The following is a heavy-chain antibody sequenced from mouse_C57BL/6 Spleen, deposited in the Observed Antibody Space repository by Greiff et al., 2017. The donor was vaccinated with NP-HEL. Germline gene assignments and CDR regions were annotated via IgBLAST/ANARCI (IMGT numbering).Heavy chain of an antibody. CDR2: IDPETGGT. V-gene: IGHV1-15*01. J-gene: IGHJ3*01. CDR1: GYTFTDYE. Sequence: QVQLQQSGAELVRPGASVTLSCKASGYTFTDYEMHWVKQTPVHGLEWIGAIDPETGGTAYNQKFKGKAILTADKSSSTAYMELRSLTSEDSAVYYCTRAYGSKGNWFAYWGQGTLVTVSA. D-gene: IGHD1-1*01. CDR3: TRAYGSKGNWFAY.